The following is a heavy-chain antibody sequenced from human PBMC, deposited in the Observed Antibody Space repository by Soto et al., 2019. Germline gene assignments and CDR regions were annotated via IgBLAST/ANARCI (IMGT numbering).Heavy chain of an antibody. CDR2: IYYSGSS. CDR1: GGSISNGDYF. V-gene: IGHV4-30-4*01. CDR3: ARAYHYGLDV. J-gene: IGHJ6*02. Sequence: PSETLSLTCTVSGGSISNGDYFWSWFRQPPGKGLEWIGYIYYSGSSSYNPSLKSRITISLDKSKNQFSLRLTSVTAADTAVYYCARAYHYGLDVWGQGTSVTVSS.